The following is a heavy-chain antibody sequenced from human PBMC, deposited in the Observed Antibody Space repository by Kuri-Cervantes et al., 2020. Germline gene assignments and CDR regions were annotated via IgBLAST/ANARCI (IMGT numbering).Heavy chain of an antibody. J-gene: IGHJ4*02. D-gene: IGHD3-22*01. CDR2: ISYDGSNK. Sequence: GGSLRLSCAASGFTFSSYGMHWVRQAPGKGLEWVAVISYDGSNKYYADSVRGRFTISRDNSKNTLYLQMNSLRAEDTAVYYCARDKGNRYYYDSSGYTYYFDYWGQGILVTVSS. V-gene: IGHV3-30*03. CDR1: GFTFSSYG. CDR3: ARDKGNRYYYDSSGYTYYFDY.